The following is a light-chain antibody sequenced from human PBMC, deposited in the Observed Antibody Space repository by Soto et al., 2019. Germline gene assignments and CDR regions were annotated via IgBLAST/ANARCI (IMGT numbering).Light chain of an antibody. CDR2: KAS. CDR1: QSINTW. Sequence: DIQMTQSPSTLSASVGDRVTITCRASQSINTWLAWYQQKPGKAPKLLIYKASNLETGVPSRFSGSGSGTEFTLTISSLQPDDFASYYCQQYKSIGTFGQGTKVEIK. V-gene: IGKV1-5*03. J-gene: IGKJ1*01. CDR3: QQYKSIGT.